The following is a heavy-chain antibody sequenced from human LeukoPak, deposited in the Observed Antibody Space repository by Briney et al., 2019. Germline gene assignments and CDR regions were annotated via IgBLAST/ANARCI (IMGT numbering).Heavy chain of an antibody. J-gene: IGHJ4*02. CDR1: GGSISSYY. CDR3: AREAYCGGDCYSGFDY. CDR2: IYYSGST. D-gene: IGHD2-21*02. Sequence: SETLSLTCTVSGGSISSYYWSWIRQPPGKGLEWIGYIYYSGSTNYNPSLKSRVTISVDTSKNQFSLKLSSVTAAGTAVYYCAREAYCGGDCYSGFDYWGQGTLVTVSS. V-gene: IGHV4-59*01.